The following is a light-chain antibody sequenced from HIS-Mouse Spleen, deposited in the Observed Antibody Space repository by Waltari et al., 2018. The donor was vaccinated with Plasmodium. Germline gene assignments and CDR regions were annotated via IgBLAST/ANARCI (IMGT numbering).Light chain of an antibody. Sequence: QSALTQPASVSGSPGQSITISCTGTSSDVGGYNYVSWYQQHPGTAPKLMIYDVSNRPPVFVTRCSCSKSGNTASLTISGLQAEDEADYYCSSYTSSSTRVFGGGTKLTVL. CDR2: DVS. CDR1: SSDVGGYNY. J-gene: IGLJ3*02. V-gene: IGLV2-14*03. CDR3: SSYTSSSTRV.